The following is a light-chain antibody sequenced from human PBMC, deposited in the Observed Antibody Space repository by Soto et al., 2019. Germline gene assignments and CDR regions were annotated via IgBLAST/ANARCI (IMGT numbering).Light chain of an antibody. CDR1: NIGSKD. Sequence: SYVLTQPPSVSVAPGQTARITCGGDNIGSKDVHWYQLRPGQAPILVIFDDSDRPSGIPERFSGSNSGNTATLTISRVEVGDEADYHCQVWDYSSLLHEVFGGGTQLTVL. CDR3: QVWDYSSLLHEV. V-gene: IGLV3-21*02. J-gene: IGLJ2*01. CDR2: DDS.